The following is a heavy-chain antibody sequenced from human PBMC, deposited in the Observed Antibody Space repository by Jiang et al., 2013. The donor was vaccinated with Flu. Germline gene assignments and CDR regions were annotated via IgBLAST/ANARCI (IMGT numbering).Heavy chain of an antibody. J-gene: IGHJ5*02. CDR3: ARIFLYGDNTLKWFDP. V-gene: IGHV2-26*01. CDR1: GFSLSDAGVG. CDR2: LFSNDEK. D-gene: IGHD4-17*01. Sequence: KPTQTLTLTCTVSGFSLSDAGVGVSWIRQPPGKALEWLAHLFSNDEKSYNTSLRTRLTISKDTSKRQVVLSMTNMDPVDTATYYCARIFLYGDNTLKWFDPWGQGTLVTVSS.